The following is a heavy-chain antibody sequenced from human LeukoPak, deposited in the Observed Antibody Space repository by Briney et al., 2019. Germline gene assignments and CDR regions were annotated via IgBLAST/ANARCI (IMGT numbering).Heavy chain of an antibody. V-gene: IGHV3-48*01. CDR3: AREGRHSLDLDY. D-gene: IGHD3-10*01. CDR1: GFMFTSYS. CDR2: ISSLSTNI. Sequence: PGGSLRLPCVASGFMFTSYSMNWVRPAPGQGLEWVAYISSLSTNIYYVDSVKGRFTISRDNAKNSLYLQMNSLRAEDTAVYYCAREGRHSLDLDYWGQGTPVTVSS. J-gene: IGHJ4*02.